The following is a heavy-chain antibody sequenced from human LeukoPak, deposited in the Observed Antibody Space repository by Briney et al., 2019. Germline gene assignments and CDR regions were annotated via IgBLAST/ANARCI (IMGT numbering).Heavy chain of an antibody. CDR1: GFTFSTSW. J-gene: IGHJ1*01. Sequence: QPGGSLRLSCAASGFTFSTSWMSWVRQAPGKGLEWVANIKKDGSEKYYVDSVKGRFTISRDNAKNSLYLQMNSLGAEDTAVYYCARDLRVVPAVGYYLQHWGQGTLVTVSS. CDR3: ARDLRVVPAVGYYLQH. D-gene: IGHD2-2*01. CDR2: IKKDGSEK. V-gene: IGHV3-7*01.